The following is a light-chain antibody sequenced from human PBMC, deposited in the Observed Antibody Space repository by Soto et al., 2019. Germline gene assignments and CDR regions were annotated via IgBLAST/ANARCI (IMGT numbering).Light chain of an antibody. Sequence: SVTSSNIGTNTVNWYRQVPGTAPKLLIFNDNVRPSGVPGRFSGSRSGTSASLAISGLQSEDEADYYCAAWDGSLNVVLLGGGTKLTVL. CDR1: SSNIGTNT. CDR3: AAWDGSLNVVL. V-gene: IGLV1-44*01. CDR2: NDN. J-gene: IGLJ2*01.